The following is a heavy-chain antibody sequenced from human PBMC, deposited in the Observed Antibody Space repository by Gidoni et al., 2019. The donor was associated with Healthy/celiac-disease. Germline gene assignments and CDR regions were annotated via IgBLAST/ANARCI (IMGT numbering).Heavy chain of an antibody. CDR2: INVGNGNT. Sequence: QVQLVQSGAEVKKPGPSVKVSCKASGYTFTSYAMHWVRQAPGQRLEWMGWINVGNGNTKYSQKFQGRVTITRDTSASTAYMELSSLRSEDTAVYYCARDQESGSYDAFDIWGQGTMVTVSS. D-gene: IGHD1-26*01. J-gene: IGHJ3*02. CDR3: ARDQESGSYDAFDI. CDR1: GYTFTSYA. V-gene: IGHV1-3*01.